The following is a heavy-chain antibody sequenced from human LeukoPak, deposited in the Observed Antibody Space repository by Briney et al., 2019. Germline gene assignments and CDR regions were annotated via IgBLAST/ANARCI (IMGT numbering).Heavy chain of an antibody. CDR2: INPSGGST. J-gene: IGHJ3*02. D-gene: IGHD1-26*01. CDR3: ARDIGLLGGGSAFDI. CDR1: GYTFTSHY. V-gene: IGHV1-46*01. Sequence: ASVKVSCKASGYTFTSHYMHWVRQAPGQGLEWMGIINPSGGSTSYAQKFQGRVTMTRDTSTSTVYMELSSLRSEDTAVYYCARDIGLLGGGSAFDIWGQGTMVTVSS.